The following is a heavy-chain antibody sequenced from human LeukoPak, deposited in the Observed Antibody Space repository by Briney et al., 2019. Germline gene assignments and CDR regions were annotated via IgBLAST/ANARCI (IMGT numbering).Heavy chain of an antibody. CDR1: GFTFSSYW. CDR3: ARIRRGWSQNWDY. CDR2: IKQDGSEK. D-gene: IGHD6-19*01. Sequence: GGSLRLSCAASGFTFSSYWMSWVRQAPGKGLEWVANIKQDGSEKYYVDSVKGRFTISRDNAKNSLYLQMNSLRAEDTAVYYCARIRRGWSQNWDYWGQGTLVTVSS. J-gene: IGHJ4*02. V-gene: IGHV3-7*01.